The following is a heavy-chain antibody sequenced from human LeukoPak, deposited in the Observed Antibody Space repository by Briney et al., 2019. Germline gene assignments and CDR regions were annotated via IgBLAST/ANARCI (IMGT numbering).Heavy chain of an antibody. J-gene: IGHJ5*02. Sequence: GGSLRLSCAASGFTFSSYAMSWVRQAPGKGLEWVSAISGSGGSTYYADSVKGRFTISRDNAKNSLYLQMNSLRAEDTAVYYCARDASEMATMTGHGWFDPWGQGTLVTVSS. CDR3: ARDASEMATMTGHGWFDP. CDR1: GFTFSSYA. CDR2: ISGSGGST. V-gene: IGHV3-23*01. D-gene: IGHD5-24*01.